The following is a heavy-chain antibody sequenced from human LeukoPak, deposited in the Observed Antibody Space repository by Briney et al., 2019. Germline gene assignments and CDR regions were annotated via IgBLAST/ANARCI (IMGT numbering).Heavy chain of an antibody. V-gene: IGHV4-39*07. CDR3: ARPPDYGDYFDY. J-gene: IGHJ4*02. Sequence: TSSETLSLTCTVSGGSISSSSYYWGWIRQPPGKGLEGIGSIYYSGSTYYNPSLKSRVTISVDTSKNQFSLKLSSVTAADTAVYYCARPPDYGDYFDYWGQGTLVTVSS. CDR1: GGSISSSSYY. D-gene: IGHD4-17*01. CDR2: IYYSGST.